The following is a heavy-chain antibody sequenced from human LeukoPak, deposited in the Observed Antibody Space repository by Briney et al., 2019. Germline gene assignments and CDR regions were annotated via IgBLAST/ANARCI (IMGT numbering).Heavy chain of an antibody. CDR3: ARDYYDSSGYYYFDY. CDR2: IYYSGST. Sequence: PSETLSLTCTVSGGSISSYYWSWIRQPPGKGLEWIGYIYYSGSTNYNPSLKSRVTISVDTSKNQFSLKLSSVTAADTAVYYCARDYYDSSGYYYFDYWGQGTLVTVPS. CDR1: GGSISSYY. J-gene: IGHJ4*02. D-gene: IGHD3-22*01. V-gene: IGHV4-59*12.